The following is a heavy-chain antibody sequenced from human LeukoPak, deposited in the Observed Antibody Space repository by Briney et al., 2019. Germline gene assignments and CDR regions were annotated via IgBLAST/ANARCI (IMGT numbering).Heavy chain of an antibody. J-gene: IGHJ4*02. CDR3: ARYTADYGFDY. D-gene: IGHD4-17*01. CDR1: GATVSSNY. V-gene: IGHV4-4*02. CDR2: IYHSGST. Sequence: PGGSLRLSCAASGATVSSNYMNWVRQPPGKGLEWIGEIYHSGSTNYNPSLKSRVTISVDKSKNQFSLKLSSVTAADTAVYYCARYTADYGFDYWGQGTLVTVSS.